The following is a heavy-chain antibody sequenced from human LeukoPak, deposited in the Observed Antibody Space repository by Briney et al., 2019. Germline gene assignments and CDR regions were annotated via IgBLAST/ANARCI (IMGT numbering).Heavy chain of an antibody. Sequence: GASVKVSCKASGGTFTSYGISWVRQAPGQGLEWMGCISAYNGNTNYAQKLQGRVTMTTDTSTSTAYMELRSLRSDDTAVYYCVRAGGYYYDSSESYFDYWGQGTLVTVSS. CDR3: VRAGGYYYDSSESYFDY. CDR2: ISAYNGNT. CDR1: GGTFTSYG. V-gene: IGHV1-18*01. D-gene: IGHD3-22*01. J-gene: IGHJ4*02.